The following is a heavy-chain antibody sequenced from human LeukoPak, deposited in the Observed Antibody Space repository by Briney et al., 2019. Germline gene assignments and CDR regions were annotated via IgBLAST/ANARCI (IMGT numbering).Heavy chain of an antibody. Sequence: GGSLRLSCAASGFTFSSYSMNWVRQAPGKGLEWVSSLSSSSSYIYYADSVKGLFTISRDNAKNSLYLQMNSLRAEDTAVYYCARGFLSENSFDYWGQGTLVTVSP. CDR2: LSSSSSYI. J-gene: IGHJ4*02. CDR1: GFTFSSYS. V-gene: IGHV3-21*01. D-gene: IGHD2/OR15-2a*01. CDR3: ARGFLSENSFDY.